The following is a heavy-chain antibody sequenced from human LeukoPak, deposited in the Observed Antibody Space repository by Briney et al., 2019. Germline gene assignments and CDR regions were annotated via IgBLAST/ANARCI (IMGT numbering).Heavy chain of an antibody. V-gene: IGHV4-59*12. CDR1: GGSISSYY. J-gene: IGHJ4*02. D-gene: IGHD5-24*01. CDR3: ARDRDGYNFRFDY. CDR2: IYYSGST. Sequence: PSETLSLTCTVSGGSISSYYWSWIRQPPGKGLEWIGYIYYSGSTNYNPSLKSRVTISVDTSKNQFSLKLSSVTAADTAVYYCARDRDGYNFRFDYWGQGTLVTVSS.